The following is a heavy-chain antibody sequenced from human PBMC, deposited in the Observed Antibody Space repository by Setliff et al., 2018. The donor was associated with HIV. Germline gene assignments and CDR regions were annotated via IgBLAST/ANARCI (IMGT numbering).Heavy chain of an antibody. J-gene: IGHJ1*01. D-gene: IGHD2-21*02. CDR1: GGSINSDNY. CDR2: IYYSGTT. CDR3: ASRGIVVVTMSMPDEFFVH. Sequence: SETLSLTCSVSGGSINSDNYWGWIRQAPGKGLEWIGSIYYSGTTYYNPSLRGRVTISVDRSRSQFSLTLNSVTAADTATYYCASRGIVVVTMSMPDEFFVHWGHGTLVTVSS. V-gene: IGHV4-39*01.